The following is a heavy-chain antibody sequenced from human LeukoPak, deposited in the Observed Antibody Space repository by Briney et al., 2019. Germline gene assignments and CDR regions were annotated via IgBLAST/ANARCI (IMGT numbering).Heavy chain of an antibody. V-gene: IGHV1-69*13. CDR3: AMGRYIDAFDI. J-gene: IGHJ3*02. CDR1: GGTFSSYA. Sequence: GASVKVSFKASGGTFSSYAISWVRQAPGQGLEWMGGIIPIFGTANYAQKFQGRVTITADESTSTAYMELSSLRSEDTAVYYCAMGRYIDAFDIWGQGTMVTVSS. D-gene: IGHD3-10*01. CDR2: IIPIFGTA.